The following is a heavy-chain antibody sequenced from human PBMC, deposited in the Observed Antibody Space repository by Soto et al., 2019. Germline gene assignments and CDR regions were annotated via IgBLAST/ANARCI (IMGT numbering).Heavy chain of an antibody. V-gene: IGHV1-24*01. D-gene: IGHD2-15*01. CDR1: GYTLTELS. CDR3: ATDQGGYCSGGSCYGYMVVAFDI. Sequence: GASVKVSCKVSGYTLTELSMHWVRQAPGKGLEWMGGFDPEDGETIYAQKFQGRVTMTEDTSTDTAYMELSSLRSEDTAVYYCATDQGGYCSGGSCYGYMVVAFDIWGQGTMVTVS. J-gene: IGHJ3*02. CDR2: FDPEDGET.